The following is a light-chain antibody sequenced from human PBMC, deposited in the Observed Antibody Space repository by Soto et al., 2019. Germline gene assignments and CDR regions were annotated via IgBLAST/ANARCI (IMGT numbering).Light chain of an antibody. CDR2: TAS. Sequence: DIQMTQSPSSLSASVGDRVTITCRASQGISNYLAWYQQKPGKVPKLLIYTASTLQSGVPSRFSGSGSGTDFTLTISSLQPEDVAAYCCQKYNSAPRTFGQGTKVEIK. CDR3: QKYNSAPRT. J-gene: IGKJ1*01. V-gene: IGKV1-27*01. CDR1: QGISNY.